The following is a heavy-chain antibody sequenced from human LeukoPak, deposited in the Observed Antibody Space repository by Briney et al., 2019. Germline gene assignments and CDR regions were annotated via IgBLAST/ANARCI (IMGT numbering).Heavy chain of an antibody. D-gene: IGHD3-16*01. V-gene: IGHV1-24*01. CDR3: ATDMRNYDYVWGSPRHAFDI. Sequence: ASVKVSCKVSGYTLTELSMHWVRQAPGKGLEWMGGFDPEDGETIYAQKFQGGVTMTEDTSTDTAYMELSSLRSEDTAVYYCATDMRNYDYVWGSPRHAFDIWGQGTMVTVSS. J-gene: IGHJ3*02. CDR2: FDPEDGET. CDR1: GYTLTELS.